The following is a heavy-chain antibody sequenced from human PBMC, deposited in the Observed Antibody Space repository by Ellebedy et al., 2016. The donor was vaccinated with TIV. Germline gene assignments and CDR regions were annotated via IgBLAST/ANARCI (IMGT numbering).Heavy chain of an antibody. V-gene: IGHV1-2*06. CDR3: ARAYYYDSIAYYFDS. J-gene: IGHJ4*02. D-gene: IGHD3-22*01. CDR2: INPNSGDT. CDR1: GYSFTAYF. Sequence: ASVKVSCKTSGYSFTAYFLHWVRQAPGQGLEWMGRINPNSGDTTYAQKFLGRVTLTRDTSICTAYMGLSRLRSDDTAIYYCARAYYYDSIAYYFDSWGQGTLVTISS.